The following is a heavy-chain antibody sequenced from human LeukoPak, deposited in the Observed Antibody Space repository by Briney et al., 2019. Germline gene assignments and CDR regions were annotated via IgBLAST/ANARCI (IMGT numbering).Heavy chain of an antibody. J-gene: IGHJ4*02. D-gene: IGHD2-15*01. V-gene: IGHV4-39*07. CDR2: IYYIGST. CDR3: ARDRDGYCTGGSCSPAYYFDY. CDR1: GGSISSSGYY. Sequence: PSETLSLTCTVSGGSISSSGYYWGWIRQPPGKGLEWIGSIYYIGSTYYNPSLKSRVTTSVDTSKNQFSLKLSSGTAADTAMYYGARDRDGYCTGGSCSPAYYFDYWGQGSLVTVSS.